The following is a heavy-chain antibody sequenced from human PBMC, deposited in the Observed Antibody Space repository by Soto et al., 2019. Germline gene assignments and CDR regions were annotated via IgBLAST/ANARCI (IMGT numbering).Heavy chain of an antibody. D-gene: IGHD6-13*01. Sequence: SETLSLTCTVSGGSISSYFYIWVRQPPGKGLEWIGSVYYTGTTDYNPSLKGRVTISVDTSKTQFSLNLRSVTAADTAVYYCARDLAAVPRAFDYWGRGTLVTVSS. V-gene: IGHV4-59*01. CDR1: GGSISSYF. J-gene: IGHJ4*02. CDR2: VYYTGTT. CDR3: ARDLAAVPRAFDY.